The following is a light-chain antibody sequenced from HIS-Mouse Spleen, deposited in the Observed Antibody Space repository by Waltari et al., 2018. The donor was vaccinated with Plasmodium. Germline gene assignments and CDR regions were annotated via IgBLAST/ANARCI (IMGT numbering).Light chain of an antibody. CDR3: MIWPSNASGV. CDR2: YYSDSDK. V-gene: IGLV5-37*01. Sequence: QPVLTQPPSSSASPGDSARLTCTLPRDINVASYNLSWYQQKQGSPPRYLLYYYSDSDKGQGSGVPSRFSGSKDASANTGILLISGLQSEDEADYYCMIWPSNASGVFGGGTKLTVL. CDR1: RDINVASYN. J-gene: IGLJ3*02.